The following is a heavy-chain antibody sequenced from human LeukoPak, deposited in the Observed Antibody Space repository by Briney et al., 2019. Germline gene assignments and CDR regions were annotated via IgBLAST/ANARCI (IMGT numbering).Heavy chain of an antibody. J-gene: IGHJ5*02. CDR3: ATDFYDST. Sequence: PRGSLRLSCATSGFTFSNAWMNWVRQAPGKGLEWVGRIRSNSDGGTIEYAAPVKGRFALSRDDSKNTLFLQMNSLQTEDTAVYYCATDFYDSTWGQGTLVTVSS. D-gene: IGHD3-22*01. CDR2: IRSNSDGGTI. CDR1: GFTFSNAW. V-gene: IGHV3-15*07.